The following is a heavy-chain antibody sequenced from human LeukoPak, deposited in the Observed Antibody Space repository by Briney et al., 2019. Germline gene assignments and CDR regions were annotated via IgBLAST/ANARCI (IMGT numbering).Heavy chain of an antibody. D-gene: IGHD6-19*01. CDR2: ISGYNGVT. CDR1: GYTFFSYG. J-gene: IGHJ4*02. Sequence: ASVKVSCEASGYTFFSYGISWVRQAPGQGLEWMGWISGYNGVTNYAQKLQGRVTMTTDTSTTTVYMELRSLRSDDTAVYYCARDRIGVAGTAPEYWGQGTLVTVSS. V-gene: IGHV1-18*01. CDR3: ARDRIGVAGTAPEY.